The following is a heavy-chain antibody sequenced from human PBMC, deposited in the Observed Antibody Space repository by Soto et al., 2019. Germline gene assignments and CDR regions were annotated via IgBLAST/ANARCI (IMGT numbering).Heavy chain of an antibody. D-gene: IGHD3-9*01. V-gene: IGHV3-48*02. CDR3: VREDILGVRSFDY. CDR2: ISSRSKTI. CDR1: GFTFSGYS. Sequence: PGGSLRLSCAASGFTFSGYSVNWVRQAPGKGLEWVSYISSRSKTIYYAESVKGRLTVSRDNARNSQYLQMNSLRDEDTAVYYCVREDILGVRSFDYWGQGTLVTVSS. J-gene: IGHJ4*02.